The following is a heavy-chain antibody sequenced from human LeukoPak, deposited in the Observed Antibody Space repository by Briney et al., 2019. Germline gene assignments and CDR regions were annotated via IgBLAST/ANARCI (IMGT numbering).Heavy chain of an antibody. V-gene: IGHV3-30*02. CDR2: IRYDGSNK. CDR3: AKKRTAENYFDY. Sequence: PGGSLRLSCAASGFTFSSYGMHWVRQAPGKGLEWVAFIRYDGSNKYYADSVKGRFTISRDNSKNTLYLQMNSLRPEDTAVYYCAKKRTAENYFDYWGQGTLVTVSP. J-gene: IGHJ4*02. D-gene: IGHD1/OR15-1a*01. CDR1: GFTFSSYG.